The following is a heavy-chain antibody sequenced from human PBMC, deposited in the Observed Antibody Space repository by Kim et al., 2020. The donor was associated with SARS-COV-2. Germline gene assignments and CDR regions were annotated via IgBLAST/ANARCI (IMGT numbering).Heavy chain of an antibody. D-gene: IGHD6-19*01. V-gene: IGHV3-74*01. CDR2: INRDGSST. Sequence: GGSLRLSCAASGFTFSSYWMHWVRQAPGKGLVWVSRINRDGSSTSYADSVKGRFTISRDNAKNTLYLQMNSLRAEDAAVYYCARDTAVPGSNWFGPWGQGTLFTVSS. J-gene: IGHJ5*02. CDR1: GFTFSSYW. CDR3: ARDTAVPGSNWFGP.